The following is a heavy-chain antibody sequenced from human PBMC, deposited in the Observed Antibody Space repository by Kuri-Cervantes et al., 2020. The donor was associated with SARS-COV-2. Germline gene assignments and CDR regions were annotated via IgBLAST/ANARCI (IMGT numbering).Heavy chain of an antibody. V-gene: IGHV3-30*18. Sequence: GESLKISCAASGFTFSSYSMNWVRQAPGKGLEWVAVISYDGSNKYYADSVKGRFTISRDNSKNTLYLQLNSLRAEDTAMYYCAKDKTTRIASTGTSDYWGQGTLVTVSS. CDR3: AKDKTTRIASTGTSDY. D-gene: IGHD6-13*01. CDR2: ISYDGSNK. CDR1: GFTFSSYS. J-gene: IGHJ4*02.